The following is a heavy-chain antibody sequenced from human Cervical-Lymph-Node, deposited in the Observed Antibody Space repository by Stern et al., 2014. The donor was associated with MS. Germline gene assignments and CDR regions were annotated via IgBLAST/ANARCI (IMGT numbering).Heavy chain of an antibody. CDR2: INHDSGDT. Sequence: QVQLVQSGAEVKKPGVSVKVSCKASGYTFSSYYLHWVRQAPGQGLEWMGVINHDSGDTRDAQKFQDRVPMTRDPSTSTVYLELSSLRSDDTAVYYCARGIRPYFYYYGMDVWGQGTTVTVSS. CDR3: ARGIRPYFYYYGMDV. J-gene: IGHJ6*02. CDR1: GYTFSSYY. V-gene: IGHV1-46*01.